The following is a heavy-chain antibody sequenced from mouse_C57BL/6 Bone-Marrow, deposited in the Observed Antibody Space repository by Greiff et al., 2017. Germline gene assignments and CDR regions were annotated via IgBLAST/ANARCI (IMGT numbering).Heavy chain of an antibody. D-gene: IGHD2-1*01. Sequence: EVNVVESGGGLVQPGGSLKLSCAASGFTFSDYGMAWVRQAPRKGPEWVAFISNLAYSIYYADTVTGRFTISRANAKNTLYLEMSSLRSEDTAMYYCARPLYGSPLAYWGKGTLVTVSA. J-gene: IGHJ3*01. V-gene: IGHV5-15*01. CDR1: GFTFSDYG. CDR2: ISNLAYSI. CDR3: ARPLYGSPLAY.